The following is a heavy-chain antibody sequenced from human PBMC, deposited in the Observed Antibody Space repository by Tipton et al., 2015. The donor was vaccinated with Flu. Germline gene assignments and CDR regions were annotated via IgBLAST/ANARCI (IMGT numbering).Heavy chain of an antibody. J-gene: IGHJ3*02. V-gene: IGHV1-2*06. Sequence: QLVQSGAEVKKPGASVKVSCKASGYTFTGYYMHWVRQAPGQGLEWMGRINPNSGGTNYAHKFQGRVTMTRDTSISTAYMELSRLRSDDTAVYYCARDRQFGYVDWLPRRAFDIWGQGTMVTVSS. CDR2: INPNSGGT. D-gene: IGHD3-9*01. CDR3: ARDRQFGYVDWLPRRAFDI. CDR1: GYTFTGYY.